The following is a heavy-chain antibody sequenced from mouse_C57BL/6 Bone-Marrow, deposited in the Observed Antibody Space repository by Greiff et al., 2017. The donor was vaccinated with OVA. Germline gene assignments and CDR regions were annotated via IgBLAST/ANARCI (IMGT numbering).Heavy chain of an antibody. CDR1: GFTFSDAW. CDR2: IRNKANNHAT. V-gene: IGHV6-6*01. Sequence: EVQLQQSGGGLVQPGGSMKLSCAASGFTFSDAWMDWVRQSPEKGLEWVAEIRNKANNHATYYAESVKGRFTISRDDSKSSVYLQMNSLRAEDTGIYYCTRLGSSWYFDVWGTGTTVTVSS. J-gene: IGHJ1*03. CDR3: TRLGSSWYFDV. D-gene: IGHD1-1*01.